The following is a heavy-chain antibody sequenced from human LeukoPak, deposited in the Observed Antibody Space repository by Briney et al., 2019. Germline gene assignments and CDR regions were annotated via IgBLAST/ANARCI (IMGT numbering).Heavy chain of an antibody. J-gene: IGHJ2*01. D-gene: IGHD3-16*01. Sequence: GGSLRLSCAASGFTFSNYWMTWVRQAPGRGLEWVANIKQDGSVKYYVDSVKGRFTISRDNAKNSLYLQMNSLRAEDTAVYYCASSPLGYWYFDLWGRGTLVTVSS. V-gene: IGHV3-7*01. CDR3: ASSPLGYWYFDL. CDR1: GFTFSNYW. CDR2: IKQDGSVK.